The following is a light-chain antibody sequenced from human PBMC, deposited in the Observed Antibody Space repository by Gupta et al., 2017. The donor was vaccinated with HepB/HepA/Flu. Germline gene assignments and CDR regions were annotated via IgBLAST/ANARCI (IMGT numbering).Light chain of an antibody. V-gene: IGLV4-69*01. J-gene: IGLJ2*01. CDR2: LNSDGSH. CDR3: QTWGTDIVV. CDR1: SGHSSYA. Sequence: QLVVTQSPSASASLGASVQLTCTLSSGHSSYAIAWHQQQPEKGPRYLMRLNSDGSHTKGDGIPDRFSGSSSGAGRYLTISGLHSEDEADYYCQTWGTDIVVFGGGTKLTVL.